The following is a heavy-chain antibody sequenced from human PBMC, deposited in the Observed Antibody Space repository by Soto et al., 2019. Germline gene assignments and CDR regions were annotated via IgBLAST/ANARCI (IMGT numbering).Heavy chain of an antibody. Sequence: TLSLTCAVSGYSISSGYYWGWIRQPPGKGLEWIGSIYHSGSTYYNPSLKSRVTISVDTSKNQFSLKLSSVTAADTAVYYCARDPAKWEIRVYGTEVWGQETTVNISS. CDR2: IYHSGST. V-gene: IGHV4-38-2*02. CDR1: GYSISSGYY. J-gene: IGHJ6*02. CDR3: ARDPAKWEIRVYGTEV. D-gene: IGHD1-26*01.